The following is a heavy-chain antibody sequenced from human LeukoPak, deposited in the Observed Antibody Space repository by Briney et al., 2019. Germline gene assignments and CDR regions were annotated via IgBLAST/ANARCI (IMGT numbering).Heavy chain of an antibody. V-gene: IGHV1-2*02. Sequence: ASVKVSCKASGFTFAGYYMHWVRQAPGQGLEWMGWINPNSGGTNYAQKFQGRVTMTRDTSITTAYMELTSLRSDDTAVYYCARDCSGGSCYSFDYWGQGTLVTVSS. CDR3: ARDCSGGSCYSFDY. J-gene: IGHJ4*02. CDR2: INPNSGGT. CDR1: GFTFAGYY. D-gene: IGHD2-15*01.